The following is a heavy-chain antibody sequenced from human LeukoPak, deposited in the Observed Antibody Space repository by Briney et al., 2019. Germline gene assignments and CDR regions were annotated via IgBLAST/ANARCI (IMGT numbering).Heavy chain of an antibody. D-gene: IGHD2-15*01. CDR3: AYCSGGSSSYGMDV. V-gene: IGHV5-51*01. J-gene: IGHJ6*02. CDR1: RYSFTSSW. Sequence: GESLKISCKGARYSFTSSWIAWVRQMPGKGLEWMGIIYLGDSDTRYSPSFQGQVTISADKSISTTYLQWSSLKASDTAIYFCAYCSGGSSSYGMDVWGQGTTVTVSS. CDR2: IYLGDSDT.